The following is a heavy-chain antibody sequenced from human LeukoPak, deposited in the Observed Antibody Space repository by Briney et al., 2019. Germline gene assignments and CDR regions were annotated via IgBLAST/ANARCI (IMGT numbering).Heavy chain of an antibody. V-gene: IGHV3-21*01. CDR3: ARGMVITTALVDY. J-gene: IGHJ4*02. D-gene: IGHD3-22*01. CDR2: ISSSSSYI. CDR1: GFTFSSYS. Sequence: GGSLRLSCAASGFTFSSYSMNWVRQAPGKGLEWVSSISSSSSYIYYADSVKGRFTISRDNAKNSLYLQMNSLRAEDTAVYYCARGMVITTALVDYWGQGTLVTVSS.